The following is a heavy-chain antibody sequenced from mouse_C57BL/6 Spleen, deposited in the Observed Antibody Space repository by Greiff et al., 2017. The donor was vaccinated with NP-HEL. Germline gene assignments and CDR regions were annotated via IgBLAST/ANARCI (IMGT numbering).Heavy chain of an antibody. CDR3: ARDNGSPLNFDY. J-gene: IGHJ2*01. V-gene: IGHV14-2*01. D-gene: IGHD1-1*01. Sequence: EVKLVESGAELVKPGASVKLSCTASGFNFKDYYMHWVKQRTEQGLEWIGRIDPEDGETKYAPKFQGKATITADTSSHTAYLQLSSLTSEDTAVYYCARDNGSPLNFDYWGQGTTLTVSA. CDR1: GFNFKDYY. CDR2: IDPEDGET.